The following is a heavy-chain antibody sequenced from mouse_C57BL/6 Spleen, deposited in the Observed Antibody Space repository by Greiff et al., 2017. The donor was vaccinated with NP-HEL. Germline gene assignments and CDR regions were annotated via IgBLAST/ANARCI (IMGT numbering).Heavy chain of an antibody. CDR3: ERRDNNYFDY. CDR2: INPNYGTT. CDR1: GYSFTDYH. V-gene: IGHV1-39*01. D-gene: IGHD1-1*01. J-gene: IGHJ2*01. Sequence: VQLQQSGPELVKPGASVKISCKASGYSFTDYHMNWVKQSHGKSLEWIGVINPNYGTTSYNQKFKGKATLTVDQSSSTAYLQINSLKSEDSSVYYCERRDNNYFDYWGQGTTLTVSS.